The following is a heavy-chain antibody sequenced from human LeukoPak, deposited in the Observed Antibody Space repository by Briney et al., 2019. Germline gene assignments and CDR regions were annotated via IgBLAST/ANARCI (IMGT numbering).Heavy chain of an antibody. J-gene: IGHJ4*02. CDR1: GYTFTSYG. CDR2: ISAYNGNT. CDR3: ARDCSGGSCYSVGFDY. V-gene: IGHV1-18*01. Sequence: GASVKVSCSASGYTFTSYGISWVRQAPGQGLEWMGWISAYNGNTNYAQKLQGRVTMTTDTSTSTAYMELRSLRSDDTAVYYCARDCSGGSCYSVGFDYWGQGTLVTVSS. D-gene: IGHD2-15*01.